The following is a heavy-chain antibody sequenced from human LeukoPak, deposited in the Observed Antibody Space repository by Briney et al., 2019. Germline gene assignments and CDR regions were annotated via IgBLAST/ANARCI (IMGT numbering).Heavy chain of an antibody. CDR2: IYTSGST. D-gene: IGHD2-15*01. Sequence: PSETLSLSCTVSGGSISSYYWSWIRHPAGKALEWIGRIYTSGSTNYNPSLKSRVTMSVDTSKNQFSLKLSSVTAADTAVYYCARDTPTKSDAFDIWGQGTMVTVSS. J-gene: IGHJ3*02. V-gene: IGHV4-4*07. CDR3: ARDTPTKSDAFDI. CDR1: GGSISSYY.